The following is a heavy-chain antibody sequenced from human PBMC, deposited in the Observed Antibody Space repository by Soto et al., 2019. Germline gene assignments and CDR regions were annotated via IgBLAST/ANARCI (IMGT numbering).Heavy chain of an antibody. D-gene: IGHD6-13*01. J-gene: IGHJ4*02. CDR2: ISYDGNSI. Sequence: QVQLVESGGGVVQPGGSLRLSCVASGFTFNNYALHWVRQAAGRGLEWMAAISYDGNSIHYADSVKGRFTISRDNSKNTVYLQMSSLRSEDTARYYCARDLYRNHFGYTSRCDHWGQGTLVTVSS. V-gene: IGHV3-30-3*01. CDR1: GFTFNNYA. CDR3: ARDLYRNHFGYTSRCDH.